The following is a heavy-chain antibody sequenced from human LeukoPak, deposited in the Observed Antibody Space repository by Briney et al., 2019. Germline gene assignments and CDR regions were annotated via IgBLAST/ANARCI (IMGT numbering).Heavy chain of an antibody. CDR3: AADRGYSSSLYSFDY. J-gene: IGHJ4*02. CDR1: GYTFTSYY. CDR2: INPSGGST. D-gene: IGHD6-13*01. V-gene: IGHV1-46*01. Sequence: GASVKVSCKASGYTFTSYYMHWVRQAPGQGLEWMGIINPSGGSTSYAQKFQERVTITRDMSTSTAYMELSSLRSEDTAVYYCAADRGYSSSLYSFDYWGQGTLVTVSS.